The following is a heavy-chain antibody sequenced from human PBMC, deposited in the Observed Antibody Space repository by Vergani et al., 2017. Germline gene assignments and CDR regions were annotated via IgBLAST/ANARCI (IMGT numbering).Heavy chain of an antibody. Sequence: EVQLVQSGAEVKKPGESLKISCKGSGYNFTTYWIGWVRQMPGKGLEWMGIIYSGDSDTRYSPSFHGQVTISVDKSISTAYLQWSSLRASDTAIYYCARCGYSSPSTADYWGQGTLVTVSS. CDR1: GYNFTTYW. CDR2: IYSGDSDT. V-gene: IGHV5-51*01. D-gene: IGHD6-13*01. CDR3: ARCGYSSPSTADY. J-gene: IGHJ4*02.